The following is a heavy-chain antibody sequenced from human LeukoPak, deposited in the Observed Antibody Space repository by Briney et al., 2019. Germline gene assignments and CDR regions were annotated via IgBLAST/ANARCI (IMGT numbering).Heavy chain of an antibody. CDR2: ISTTSSTI. Sequence: PGGSLRLSCAASGFTFSSYGMNWVRQAPGEGLEGVSYISTTSSTIYYADSVKGRFTMSRDNAKNSLYLQMDSLRDEDTAVYYCARGKEKWLDHFDYWGQGSLVTVSS. CDR1: GFTFSSYG. CDR3: ARGKEKWLDHFDY. J-gene: IGHJ4*02. D-gene: IGHD6-19*01. V-gene: IGHV3-48*02.